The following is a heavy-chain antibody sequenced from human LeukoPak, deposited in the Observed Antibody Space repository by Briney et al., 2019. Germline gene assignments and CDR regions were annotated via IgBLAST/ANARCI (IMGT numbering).Heavy chain of an antibody. D-gene: IGHD6-19*01. J-gene: IGHJ4*02. CDR3: ARGGQLAVPDPSDS. Sequence: SETLSLTCTLSGGSLRSHYWSWIRQPPGKALEWLGHIYYSGSTTYSPSLKSRLTISVDTSRNQFSLSLISVTAADTAVYYCARGGQLAVPDPSDSWGQGTLVTVSS. V-gene: IGHV4-59*11. CDR2: IYYSGST. CDR1: GGSLRSHY.